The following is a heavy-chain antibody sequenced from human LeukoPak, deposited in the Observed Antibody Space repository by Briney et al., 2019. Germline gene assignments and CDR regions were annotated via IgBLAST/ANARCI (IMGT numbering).Heavy chain of an antibody. D-gene: IGHD2-8*01. CDR2: FNPENGNT. CDR1: GYSFVGYG. CDR3: ARDSVPFGVSGREAYYFDY. Sequence: GASVKVSCKASGYSFVGYGITWVRQAPGQGLEWMGWFNPENGNTNYAQKVQGRVTITRDTSASTAYMELSSLRSEDTAVYYCARDSVPFGVSGREAYYFDYWGQGTLVTVSS. V-gene: IGHV1-18*01. J-gene: IGHJ4*02.